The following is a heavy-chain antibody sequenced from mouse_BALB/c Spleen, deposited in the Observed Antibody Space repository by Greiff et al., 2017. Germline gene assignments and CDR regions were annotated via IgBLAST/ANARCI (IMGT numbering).Heavy chain of an antibody. Sequence: EVQLVESGGGLVQPGGSLRLSCATSGFTFSDFYMEWVRQPPGKRLEWIAASRNKANDYTTEYSASVKGRFIVSRDTSQSILYLQMNALRAEDTAIYYCARDAIYDGYYEGYFDVWGAGTTVTVSS. V-gene: IGHV7-1*02. D-gene: IGHD2-3*01. CDR2: SRNKANDYTT. CDR3: ARDAIYDGYYEGYFDV. J-gene: IGHJ1*01. CDR1: GFTFSDFY.